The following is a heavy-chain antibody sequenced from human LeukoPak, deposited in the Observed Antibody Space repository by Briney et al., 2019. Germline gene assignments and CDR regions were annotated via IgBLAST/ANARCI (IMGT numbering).Heavy chain of an antibody. CDR2: INPNSGGT. CDR1: GYTFPIYY. V-gene: IGHV1-2*02. D-gene: IGHD4-17*01. CDR3: ARDDYGDYPKFDQ. Sequence: ASVKVSCKASGYTFPIYYMHWVRQAPGQGLEWMGWINPNSGGTNYAQKFQGRVTMTRETSISTAYMELSSLRSDDSAVYYCARDDYGDYPKFDQWGQGTLVTVSS. J-gene: IGHJ4*02.